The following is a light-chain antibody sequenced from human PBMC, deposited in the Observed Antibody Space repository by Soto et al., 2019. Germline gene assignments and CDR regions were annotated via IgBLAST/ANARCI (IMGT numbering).Light chain of an antibody. J-gene: IGLJ2*01. CDR1: SGSIASNY. CDR2: GDN. V-gene: IGLV6-57*01. Sequence: NFMLTQPHSVSESPGKTVTMSCTRSSGSIASNYVQWYQQRPGSSPTTVIYGDNQRPSGVPDRFSGSIDSSSNSASLTISGLKTEDEADYYCQSYATSSVVFGGGTKLTVL. CDR3: QSYATSSVV.